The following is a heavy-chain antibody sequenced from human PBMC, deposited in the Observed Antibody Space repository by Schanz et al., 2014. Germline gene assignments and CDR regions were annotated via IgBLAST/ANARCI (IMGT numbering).Heavy chain of an antibody. CDR1: GFTVSSDH. CDR2: IYASGAT. V-gene: IGHV3-66*01. J-gene: IGHJ4*02. D-gene: IGHD3-9*01. CDR3: AKQIHYDILTVTRN. Sequence: EVQLVESGGGFVQPGGSLGLSCVVSGFTVSSDHMSWVRQAPGKGLEWVSTIYASGATYYADSVRGRFTISRDNSKNTLYLQMNSLRAEDTAVYYCAKQIHYDILTVTRNWGQGTLVTVSS.